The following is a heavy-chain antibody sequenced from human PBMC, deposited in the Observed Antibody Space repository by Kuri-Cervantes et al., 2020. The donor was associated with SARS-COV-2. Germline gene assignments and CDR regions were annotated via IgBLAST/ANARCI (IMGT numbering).Heavy chain of an antibody. V-gene: IGHV1-2*06. Sequence: ASVKVSCKTSGYTFTGYYMHWVRQAPGQGLEWMGRINPNSGGTNYAQKFQGRVTMTRDTSISTAYMELSRLRSDDTAVYYCARDPGGLDAFDIWGQGTMVTVSS. CDR3: ARDPGGLDAFDI. D-gene: IGHD4-23*01. CDR1: GYTFTGYY. CDR2: INPNSGGT. J-gene: IGHJ3*02.